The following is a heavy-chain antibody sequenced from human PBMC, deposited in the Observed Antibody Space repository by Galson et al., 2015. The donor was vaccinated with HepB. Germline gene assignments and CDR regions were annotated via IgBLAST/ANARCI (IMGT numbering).Heavy chain of an antibody. CDR1: GYTFTSYD. D-gene: IGHD6-19*01. CDR2: MNPNSGNT. Sequence: SVKVSCKASGYTFTSYDINWVRQATGQGLEWMGWMNPNSGNTGYAQKFQGRVTMTRNTSISTAYMELSSLRSEDTAVYYCARGLGSGWPNNYYYYGMDVWGQGTTVTVSS. CDR3: ARGLGSGWPNNYYYYGMDV. J-gene: IGHJ6*02. V-gene: IGHV1-8*01.